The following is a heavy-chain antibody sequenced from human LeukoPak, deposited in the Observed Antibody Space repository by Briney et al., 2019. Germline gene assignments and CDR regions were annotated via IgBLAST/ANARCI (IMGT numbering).Heavy chain of an antibody. Sequence: SVKVSCKASGYTFTSYAISWVRQAPGQGLEWMGRIIPILGIANYAQKFQGRVTITADKSTSTAYMELSSLRSEDTAVYYCARVLAGTTSDAFDIWGQGTMVTVSS. J-gene: IGHJ3*02. D-gene: IGHD1-1*01. CDR1: GYTFTSYA. CDR2: IIPILGIA. CDR3: ARVLAGTTSDAFDI. V-gene: IGHV1-69*04.